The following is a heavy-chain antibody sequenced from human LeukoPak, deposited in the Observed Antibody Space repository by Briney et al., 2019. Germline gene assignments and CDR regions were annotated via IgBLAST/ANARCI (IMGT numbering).Heavy chain of an antibody. J-gene: IGHJ4*02. D-gene: IGHD6-19*01. CDR3: AKDLTLIAVAGIDSGFDY. CDR1: GFTFSNYW. CDR2: IKSDGRT. V-gene: IGHV3-74*01. Sequence: GGSLRLSCAAAGFTFSNYWMHWVRQAPGKGLVWVSRIKSDGRTNYADSVKGRFTISRDNSKNTLYLQMNSLRAEDTAVYYCAKDLTLIAVAGIDSGFDYWGQGTLVTVSS.